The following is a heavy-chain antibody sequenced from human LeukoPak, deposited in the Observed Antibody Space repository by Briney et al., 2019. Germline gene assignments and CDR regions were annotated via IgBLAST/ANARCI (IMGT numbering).Heavy chain of an antibody. V-gene: IGHV1-2*02. J-gene: IGHJ4*02. CDR3: GRVLGVYDFWSGFFLSPAQYYFDY. Sequence: ASVKVSCKASGYTFTGYYMHWVRQAPGQGLEWMGWINPNSGGTNYAQKFQGRVAMTRDTSISTAYMELSRLRSDDTAVYYCGRVLGVYDFWSGFFLSPAQYYFDYWGQGTLVTVSS. CDR1: GYTFTGYY. CDR2: INPNSGGT. D-gene: IGHD3-3*01.